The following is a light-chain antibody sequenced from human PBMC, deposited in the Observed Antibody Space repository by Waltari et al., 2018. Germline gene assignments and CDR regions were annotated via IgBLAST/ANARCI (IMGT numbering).Light chain of an antibody. Sequence: ETVLTQSPVTLSVSPGEVATLSRRASQTVTSNLVWYQHHPGQAPRLLISGASTRAAGIPDRFSASGSGTEFTLTISNLQSEDFALYFCHQYNNWPGTFGQGTTVEIK. J-gene: IGKJ1*01. V-gene: IGKV3-15*01. CDR3: HQYNNWPGT. CDR2: GAS. CDR1: QTVTSN.